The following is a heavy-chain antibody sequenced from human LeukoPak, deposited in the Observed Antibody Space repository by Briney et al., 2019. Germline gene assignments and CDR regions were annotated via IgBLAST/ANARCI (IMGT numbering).Heavy chain of an antibody. CDR1: GFTFSSYG. J-gene: IGHJ4*02. V-gene: IGHV3-33*01. Sequence: GGSLSLSCAASGFTFSSYGMHWVRQAPGKGLEWVAVIWYDGSNKYYADSVKGRFTISRDNSKNTLYLQMNSLRAEDTAVYYCASGRSYFGDYFDYWGQGTLVTVSS. CDR2: IWYDGSNK. CDR3: ASGRSYFGDYFDY. D-gene: IGHD3-10*01.